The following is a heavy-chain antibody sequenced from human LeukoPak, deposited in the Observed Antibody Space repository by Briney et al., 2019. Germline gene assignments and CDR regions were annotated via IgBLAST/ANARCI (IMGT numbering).Heavy chain of an antibody. CDR1: GGSISSGGYS. Sequence: PSETLSLTCAVSGGSISSGGYSWSWIRQPPGKGLEWIGEINHSGSTNYNPSLKSRVTISVDTSKNQFSLKLSSVTAADTAVYYCARVSIAAAGTRWGQGTLVTVSS. V-gene: IGHV4-34*01. J-gene: IGHJ4*02. CDR3: ARVSIAAAGTR. CDR2: INHSGST. D-gene: IGHD6-13*01.